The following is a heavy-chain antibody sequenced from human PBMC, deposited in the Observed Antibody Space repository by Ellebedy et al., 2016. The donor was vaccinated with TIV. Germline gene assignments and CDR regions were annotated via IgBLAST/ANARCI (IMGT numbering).Heavy chain of an antibody. CDR2: MSGTSSYV. CDR3: ARVHGDYRIDY. D-gene: IGHD4-17*01. Sequence: GGSLRLSCTASGFTFGSYWMYWVRQAPGKGLEWFSSMSGTSSYVHYADSVEGRFTISRDNAKNSLYLHMSSLRVEDTAVYYCARVHGDYRIDYWGPGTLVTVSS. CDR1: GFTFGSYW. V-gene: IGHV3-21*06. J-gene: IGHJ4*02.